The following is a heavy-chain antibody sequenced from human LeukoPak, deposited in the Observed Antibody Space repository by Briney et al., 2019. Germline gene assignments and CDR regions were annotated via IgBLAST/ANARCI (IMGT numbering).Heavy chain of an antibody. D-gene: IGHD2-2*02. CDR2: INPNSGGT. Sequence: ASVKVSCKASGYTFTGYHMHWVRQAPGQGLEWMGWINPNSGGTNYAQKFQGRVTMTRDTSISTAYMELSRLRSDDTAVYYCARDLGIVVVPAAIGARGMDVWGQGTTVTVSS. J-gene: IGHJ6*02. V-gene: IGHV1-2*02. CDR3: ARDLGIVVVPAAIGARGMDV. CDR1: GYTFTGYH.